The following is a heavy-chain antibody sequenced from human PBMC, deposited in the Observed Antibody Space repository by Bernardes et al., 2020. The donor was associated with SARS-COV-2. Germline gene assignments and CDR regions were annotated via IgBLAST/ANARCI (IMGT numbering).Heavy chain of an antibody. Sequence: GGSLRLSRAASGFTFNNYAMAWVRQSPGKGLEYVSSISGAGGIIYYADSVKGRFTISRDNSKNTLYLQMNSLRAEDTAVYSCAKDPVGHYGMDVWGHGTTVAVSS. CDR2: ISGAGGII. J-gene: IGHJ6*02. CDR3: AKDPVGHYGMDV. CDR1: GFTFNNYA. V-gene: IGHV3-23*01.